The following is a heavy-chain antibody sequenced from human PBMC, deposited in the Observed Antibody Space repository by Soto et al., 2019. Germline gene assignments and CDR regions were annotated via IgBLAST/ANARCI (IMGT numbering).Heavy chain of an antibody. CDR2: IYYSGST. V-gene: IGHV4-39*01. D-gene: IGHD3-3*01. CDR1: GGSISSSSYY. Sequence: SETLSLTCTVSGGSISSSSYYWGWIRQPPGKGLEWIGSIYYSGSTYYNPSLKSRVTISVDTSKNQFSLKLSSVTAADTAVYYCASQGNYDFWSGYYTSAGDYYYMDVWGKGTTVTVSS. CDR3: ASQGNYDFWSGYYTSAGDYYYMDV. J-gene: IGHJ6*03.